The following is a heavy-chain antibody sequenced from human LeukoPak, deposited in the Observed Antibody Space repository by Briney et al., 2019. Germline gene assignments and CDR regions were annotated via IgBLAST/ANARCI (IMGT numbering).Heavy chain of an antibody. CDR3: ARHLPSITSGYFDY. CDR2: MYHSGIT. J-gene: IGHJ4*02. V-gene: IGHV4-59*08. Sequence: SETLSLTCTVSGGSISNYYWSWIRQPPGKGLEWIGYMYHSGITNYNPSLKSRVTISVDTSKKQFSLKLNSVTAADTAVYYCARHLPSITSGYFDYWGQGILVTVSS. D-gene: IGHD3-10*01. CDR1: GGSISNYY.